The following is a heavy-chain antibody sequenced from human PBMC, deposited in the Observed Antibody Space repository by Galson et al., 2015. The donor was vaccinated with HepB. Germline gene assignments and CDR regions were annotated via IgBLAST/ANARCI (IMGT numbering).Heavy chain of an antibody. CDR2: IRSKANSYAT. D-gene: IGHD3-3*01. CDR1: GFTFSGSA. V-gene: IGHV3-73*01. Sequence: SLRLSCAASGFTFSGSAMHWVRQASGKGLEWVGRIRSKANSYATAYAASVKGRFAISRDDSKNTAYLQMNSLKTEDTAVYYCTRQPYDFWSGYYTPYYYYGMDVWGQGTTVTVSS. CDR3: TRQPYDFWSGYYTPYYYYGMDV. J-gene: IGHJ6*02.